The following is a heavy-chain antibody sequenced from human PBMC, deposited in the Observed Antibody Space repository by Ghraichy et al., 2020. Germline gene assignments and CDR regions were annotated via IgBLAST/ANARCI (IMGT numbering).Heavy chain of an antibody. CDR2: ISAYNGNT. D-gene: IGHD2-15*01. V-gene: IGHV1-18*01. CDR1: GYTFTSYG. Sequence: ASVKVSCKASGYTFTSYGISWVRQAPGQGLEWMGWISAYNGNTNYAQKLQGRVTMTTDTSTSTAYMELRSLRSDDTAVYYCARDCSGGSCYSTDYYYYMDVWGKGTTVTVSS. CDR3: ARDCSGGSCYSTDYYYYMDV. J-gene: IGHJ6*03.